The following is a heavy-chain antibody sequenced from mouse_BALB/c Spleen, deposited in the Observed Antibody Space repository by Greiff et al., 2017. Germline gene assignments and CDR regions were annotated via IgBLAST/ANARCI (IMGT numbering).Heavy chain of an antibody. CDR2: INSNGGST. CDR1: GFTFSSYY. V-gene: IGHV5-6-2*01. CDR3: ARHISFITTVVAPFAY. Sequence: EVMLVESGGGLVKLGGSLKLSCAASGFTFSSYYMSWVRQTPEKRLELVAAINSNGGSTYYPDTVKGRFTISRDNAKNTLYLQMSSLKSEDTALYYCARHISFITTVVAPFAYWGQGTLVTVSA. D-gene: IGHD1-1*01. J-gene: IGHJ3*01.